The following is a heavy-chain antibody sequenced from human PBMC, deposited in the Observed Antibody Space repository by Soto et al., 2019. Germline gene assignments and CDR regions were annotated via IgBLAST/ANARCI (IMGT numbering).Heavy chain of an antibody. D-gene: IGHD1-1*01. Sequence: QAHLVESGGGVVQPGGSLRLSCAASGFTFSSYAMHWVRQAPGKGLEWVALMWYDRSHTYYAESVKGRFNISRDESKNMLFLHTSGLRAEDTAVYYCSRDRSWRTGYYSGIDVWGQGTTVTVS. V-gene: IGHV3-33*01. J-gene: IGHJ6*02. CDR2: MWYDRSHT. CDR3: SRDRSWRTGYYSGIDV. CDR1: GFTFSSYA.